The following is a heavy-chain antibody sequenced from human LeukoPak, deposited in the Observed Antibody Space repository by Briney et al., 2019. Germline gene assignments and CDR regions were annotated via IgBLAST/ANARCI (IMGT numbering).Heavy chain of an antibody. CDR1: GGTFSSYA. D-gene: IGHD2-2*01. CDR3: ARGTVVPAAMGYYYYMDV. CDR2: IIPIFGTA. J-gene: IGHJ6*03. V-gene: IGHV1-69*13. Sequence: VASVKVSCKASGGTFSSYAISWVRQAPGQGLEWMGGIIPIFGTANYAQKFQGRVTITADESTSTAYMELSSLRSEDTAVYYCARGTVVPAAMGYYYYMDVWGKGTTVTVSS.